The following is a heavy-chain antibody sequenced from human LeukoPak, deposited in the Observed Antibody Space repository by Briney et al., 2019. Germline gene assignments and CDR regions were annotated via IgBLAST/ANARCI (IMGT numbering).Heavy chain of an antibody. V-gene: IGHV3-21*01. CDR3: AKAHPGFDY. CDR2: IGTTSTFI. Sequence: KPGGSLRLSCAASGFTFTSYTMNWVRQAPGKGLEWVASIGTTSTFIQYGDSVKGRFTISRDNAQDSLFLQMNSLGAEDTAVYYCAKAHPGFDYWGQGVLVTVSS. J-gene: IGHJ4*02. CDR1: GFTFTSYT.